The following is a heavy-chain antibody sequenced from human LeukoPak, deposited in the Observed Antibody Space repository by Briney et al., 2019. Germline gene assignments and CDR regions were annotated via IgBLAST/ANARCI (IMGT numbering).Heavy chain of an antibody. Sequence: PGRSLRLSCAASGFTFDDYAMHWVRQAPGKGLEWVSGISWNSGSIGYADSVKGRFTISRDNAKNSLYLQMNSLRAEDTALYYCAKTRGEPRDPFDYWGQGTLVTVSS. CDR2: ISWNSGSI. CDR1: GFTFDDYA. CDR3: AKTRGEPRDPFDY. V-gene: IGHV3-9*01. J-gene: IGHJ4*02. D-gene: IGHD1-14*01.